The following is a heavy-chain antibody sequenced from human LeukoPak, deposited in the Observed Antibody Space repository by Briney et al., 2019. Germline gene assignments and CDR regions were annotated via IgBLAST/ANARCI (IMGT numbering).Heavy chain of an antibody. J-gene: IGHJ5*02. V-gene: IGHV4-34*01. CDR1: GGSFSGYY. CDR2: INHSGST. CDR3: ARDSRYYDFWSGYLRTGWFDP. D-gene: IGHD3-3*01. Sequence: SETLSLTCAVYGGSFSGYYWSWIRQPPGKGLEWIGEINHSGSTNYNPSLKSRVTISVDTSKNQFSLKLSSVTAADTAVYYCARDSRYYDFWSGYLRTGWFDPWGQGTLVTVSS.